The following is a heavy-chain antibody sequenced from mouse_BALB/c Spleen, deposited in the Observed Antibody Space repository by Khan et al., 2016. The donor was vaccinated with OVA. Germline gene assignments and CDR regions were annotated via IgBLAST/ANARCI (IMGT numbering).Heavy chain of an antibody. CDR2: ISDLAYTF. D-gene: IGHD1-2*01. J-gene: IGHJ3*01. CDR3: ARGGGTAPFAY. V-gene: IGHV5-15*02. Sequence: EVELVESGGGLVQPGGSRKLSCAASGFTFSDYGMAWVRQAPGKGPEGVAFISDLAYTFYYADTVTGRFTLSRENAKNTLYLEMRSLRAGDTAMYYCARGGGTAPFAYWGQGTLVTVSA. CDR1: GFTFSDYG.